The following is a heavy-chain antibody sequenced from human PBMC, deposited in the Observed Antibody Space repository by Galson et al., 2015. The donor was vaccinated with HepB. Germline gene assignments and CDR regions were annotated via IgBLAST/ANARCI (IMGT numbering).Heavy chain of an antibody. V-gene: IGHV7-4-1*02. CDR3: ARAGGPWFGELSGYGMDV. Sequence: SVKVSCKASGHIFINYAMNWVRQAPGQGLEWMGWINTNTGNPTYAQGFTGRFVFSLDTSVSTAYLQISSLKAEDTAVYYCARAGGPWFGELSGYGMDVWGQGTTVTVSS. D-gene: IGHD3-10*01. CDR2: INTNTGNP. CDR1: GHIFINYA. J-gene: IGHJ6*02.